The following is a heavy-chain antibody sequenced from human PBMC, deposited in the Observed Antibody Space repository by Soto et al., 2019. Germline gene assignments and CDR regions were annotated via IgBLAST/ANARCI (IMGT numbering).Heavy chain of an antibody. Sequence: EVQLVDSGGGWVQPGWSLRLACAASGFTFDSYAMHWVRQAPGKGLEWVSSISWNSGTTGYADSVKGRFTISRDNAKHSLSLQMDSLRAEYSALYYCAKEFGGYSYGYELDSWGQGTQVTVSS. D-gene: IGHD5-18*01. J-gene: IGHJ4*02. CDR1: GFTFDSYA. V-gene: IGHV3-9*01. CDR3: AKEFGGYSYGYELDS. CDR2: ISWNSGTT.